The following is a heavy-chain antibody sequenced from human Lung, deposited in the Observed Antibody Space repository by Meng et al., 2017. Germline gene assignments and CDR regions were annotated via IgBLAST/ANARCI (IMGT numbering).Heavy chain of an antibody. J-gene: IGHJ4*02. D-gene: IGHD1-26*01. CDR3: ARFDISSSGRGDY. Sequence: QVHLQEWGPGLVKPSGTLSLTCAVSGGSITSSTWWSWVRQTPGKGLEWFGEIFHSGSTNYNPPLESRVTISVDKSKNQFSLKVYSVTAADTATYYCARFDISSSGRGDYWGQGILVTVSS. CDR2: IFHSGST. V-gene: IGHV4-4*02. CDR1: GGSITSSTW.